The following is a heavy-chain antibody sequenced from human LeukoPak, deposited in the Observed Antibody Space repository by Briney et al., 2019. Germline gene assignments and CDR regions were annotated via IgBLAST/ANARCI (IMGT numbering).Heavy chain of an antibody. D-gene: IGHD6-13*01. Sequence: SETLSLTCTVSGGSISSYYWSWIRQPPGKGLEWIGYIYYSGSTNYNPSLKSRVTISVDTSKNQFSLKLSSVTAADTAMFYCARAAYNTSPDYWGQGTLVTVSS. J-gene: IGHJ4*02. CDR1: GGSISSYY. CDR3: ARAAYNTSPDY. CDR2: IYYSGST. V-gene: IGHV4-59*08.